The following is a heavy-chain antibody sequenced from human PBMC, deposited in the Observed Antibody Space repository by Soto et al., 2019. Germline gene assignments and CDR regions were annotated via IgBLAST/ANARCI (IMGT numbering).Heavy chain of an antibody. J-gene: IGHJ4*02. D-gene: IGHD3-22*01. V-gene: IGHV3-30*18. CDR3: AKDRGGYYPIDY. CDR2: ISYDGSNK. CDR1: GFTFSSYG. Sequence: QVQLVESGGGVVQPGRSLRLSCAASGFTFSSYGMHWVRQAPGKGLEWVAVISYDGSNKYYVDSVKGRFTISRDNSKNTLYLQMNSLRAEDTAVYYCAKDRGGYYPIDYWGQGTLVTVSS.